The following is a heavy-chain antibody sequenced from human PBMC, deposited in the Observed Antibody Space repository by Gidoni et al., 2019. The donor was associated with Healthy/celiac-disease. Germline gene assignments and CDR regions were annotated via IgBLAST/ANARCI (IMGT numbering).Heavy chain of an antibody. CDR2: INPNSGGT. Sequence: QVQLVQSGAEVKKPGASVKVSCKASGYTFTGSYRHWVRQAPGQGLEWIGWINPNSGGTNYAQKFQGWVTMTRDTSISTAYMELSRLRSDDTAVYYCARVGAVYYDSSGHDAFDIWGQGTMVTVSS. CDR1: GYTFTGSY. J-gene: IGHJ3*02. CDR3: ARVGAVYYDSSGHDAFDI. D-gene: IGHD3-22*01. V-gene: IGHV1-2*04.